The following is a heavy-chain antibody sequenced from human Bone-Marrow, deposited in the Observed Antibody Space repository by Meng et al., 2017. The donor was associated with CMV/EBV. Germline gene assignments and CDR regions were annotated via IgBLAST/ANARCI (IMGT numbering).Heavy chain of an antibody. CDR2: IYHTGST. CDR1: GGSFSGYY. D-gene: IGHD6-25*01. J-gene: IGHJ4*02. CDR3: TRDTGTAAAPDY. V-gene: IGHV4-59*01. Sequence: SETLSLTCAVYGGSFSGYYWSWIRQPPGKGLEWIGYIYHTGSTNYNPSLKSRVTISVDTSKNQFSLNLSSVTAADTAVYYCTRDTGTAAAPDYWGPGTLVTVSS.